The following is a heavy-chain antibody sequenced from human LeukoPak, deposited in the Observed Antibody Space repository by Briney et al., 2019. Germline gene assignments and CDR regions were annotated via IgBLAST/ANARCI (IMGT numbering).Heavy chain of an antibody. Sequence: PSETLSLTCAVYGGSFSGYYWSWIRQPPGKGLEWSGEINHSGSTNYNPSLKSRVTISVDPSKNQFSLKLSSVTAADTAVYYCARAGDDFWSGYYHFNYWGQGTLVTVSS. J-gene: IGHJ4*02. D-gene: IGHD3-3*01. CDR3: ARAGDDFWSGYYHFNY. CDR1: GGSFSGYY. CDR2: INHSGST. V-gene: IGHV4-34*01.